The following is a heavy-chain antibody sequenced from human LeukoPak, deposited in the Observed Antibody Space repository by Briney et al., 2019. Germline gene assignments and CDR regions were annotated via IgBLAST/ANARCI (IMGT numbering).Heavy chain of an antibody. J-gene: IGHJ3*02. D-gene: IGHD6-13*01. CDR3: ARGDGSWYAFDI. Sequence: ASVKVSCKASGYTSTSYDINWVRQATGQGLEWMGWMNPNSGNTGYAQKFQGRVTMTRNTSISTAYMELSSLRSEDTAVYYCARGDGSWYAFDIWGQGTMVTVSS. V-gene: IGHV1-8*01. CDR2: MNPNSGNT. CDR1: GYTSTSYD.